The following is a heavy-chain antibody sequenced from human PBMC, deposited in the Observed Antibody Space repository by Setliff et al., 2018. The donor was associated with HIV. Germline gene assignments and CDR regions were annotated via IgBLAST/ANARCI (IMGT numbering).Heavy chain of an antibody. CDR3: ARDLLSGWYHYYYYMDV. V-gene: IGHV1-46*03. CDR1: GYTFTSYY. CDR2: IKPSGGST. Sequence: ASVKVSCKASGYTFTSYYMHWVRQAPGQGLEWMGIIKPSGGSTSYAQKFQGRVTMTRDTSTSTVYMGLSSLRPEDTAVYYCARDLLSGWYHYYYYMDVWGKGTTVTVSS. J-gene: IGHJ6*03. D-gene: IGHD6-19*01.